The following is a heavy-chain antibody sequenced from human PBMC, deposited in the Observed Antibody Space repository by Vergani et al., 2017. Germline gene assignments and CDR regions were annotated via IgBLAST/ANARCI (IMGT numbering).Heavy chain of an antibody. CDR1: GATFRSNT. CDR2: TIPVLGKT. V-gene: IGHV1-69*08. CDR3: ARDPRGYGGDLEDNDNGMSI. D-gene: IGHD2-21*02. J-gene: IGHJ6*02. Sequence: QVQLVQSGAEVKKPGSSVKVSCKASGATFRSNTISWVRQVPGQGLEWMGRTIPVLGKTKYAQDFQGRRTITADTSTSTAYMELTRLRSQDTAVYYCARDPRGYGGDLEDNDNGMSIWGQGTTVTVS.